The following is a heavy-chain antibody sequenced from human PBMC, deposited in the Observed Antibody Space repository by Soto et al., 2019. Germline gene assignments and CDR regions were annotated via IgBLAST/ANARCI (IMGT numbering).Heavy chain of an antibody. D-gene: IGHD2-15*01. Sequence: EVQLVESGGGLVQPGGSLRLSCAASGFTFSNYWMYWVRQAPGKGLVWVSRINSVGSVSSYADSVKGRFTISRDNVKNPLYLKMAGRGAKKRAGYYGARGACVGGICYTLAGSFYYYVAVWGKGNTVNVFS. CDR1: GFTFSNYW. CDR3: ARGACVGGICYTLAGSFYYYVAV. J-gene: IGHJ6*03. CDR2: INSVGSVS. V-gene: IGHV3-74*01.